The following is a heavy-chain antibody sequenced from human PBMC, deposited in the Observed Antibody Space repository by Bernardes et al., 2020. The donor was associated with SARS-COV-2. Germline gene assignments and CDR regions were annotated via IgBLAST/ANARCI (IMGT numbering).Heavy chain of an antibody. CDR1: GFTFSSYA. CDR3: AKLEGLGVVVVPAFDY. V-gene: IGHV3-23*01. Sequence: GSLRLSCAASGFTFSSYAMSWVRQAPGKGLEWVSAISGSGGSTYYADSVKGRFTISRDNSKNTLYLQMNSLRAEDTAVYYCAKLEGLGVVVVPAFDYWGQGTLVTVSS. J-gene: IGHJ4*02. CDR2: ISGSGGST. D-gene: IGHD2-2*01.